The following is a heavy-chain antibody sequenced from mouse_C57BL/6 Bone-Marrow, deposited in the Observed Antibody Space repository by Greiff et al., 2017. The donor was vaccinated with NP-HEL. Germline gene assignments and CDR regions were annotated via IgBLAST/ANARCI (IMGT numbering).Heavy chain of an antibody. V-gene: IGHV2-9-1*01. CDR2: IWTGGGT. CDR3: ARNRYYGYDYYAMDY. D-gene: IGHD2-2*01. Sequence: VHLVESGPGLVAPSQSLSITCTVSGFSLTSYAISWVRQPPGKGLEWLGVIWTGGGTNYNSALKSRLSISKDNSKSQVFLKMNSLQTDDTARYYCARNRYYGYDYYAMDYWGQGTSVTVSS. CDR1: GFSLTSYA. J-gene: IGHJ4*01.